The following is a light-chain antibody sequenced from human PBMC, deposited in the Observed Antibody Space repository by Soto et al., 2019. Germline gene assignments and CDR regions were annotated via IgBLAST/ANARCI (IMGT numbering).Light chain of an antibody. Sequence: EIVMTQSPATLSVSPGGRATLSCRASQSIGDTLAWYQQKPGQAPRALIYDASKRATGVPARFSGSGSGTDFTLTISSLEPEDFASYHCQQYKNWPPTFGQGTRLEIK. V-gene: IGKV3D-15*01. CDR2: DAS. CDR1: QSIGDT. J-gene: IGKJ5*01. CDR3: QQYKNWPPT.